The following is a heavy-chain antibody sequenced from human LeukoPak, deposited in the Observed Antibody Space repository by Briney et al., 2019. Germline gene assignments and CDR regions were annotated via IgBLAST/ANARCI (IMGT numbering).Heavy chain of an antibody. D-gene: IGHD2-2*01. Sequence: SETLSLTCTVSGVSISSGGYYWSWIRQPPGKGLEWIGYIYHSGSTYYNPSLKSRVTISVDRSKNQFSLKLSSVTAADTAVYYCASFLFSRHSVLPAAMMELRDYWGQGTLVTVSS. CDR2: IYHSGST. CDR3: ASFLFSRHSVLPAAMMELRDY. V-gene: IGHV4-30-2*01. CDR1: GVSISSGGYY. J-gene: IGHJ4*02.